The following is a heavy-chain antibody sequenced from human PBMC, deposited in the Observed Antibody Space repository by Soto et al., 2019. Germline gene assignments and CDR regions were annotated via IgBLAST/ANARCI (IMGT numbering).Heavy chain of an antibody. CDR3: ARERAIAATGIFYY. J-gene: IGHJ4*02. Sequence: QVQLVESGGGVVKPGGSLRLSCAASGLTFSNFVMHWVRQAPGKGLEWVAATSYDGKNKDHADSVKGRFTISRDNSKNTLYLQMNSLRHEDTAVYFCARERAIAATGIFYYWGQGTLVTVSS. CDR1: GLTFSNFV. V-gene: IGHV3-30*04. CDR2: TSYDGKNK. D-gene: IGHD6-13*01.